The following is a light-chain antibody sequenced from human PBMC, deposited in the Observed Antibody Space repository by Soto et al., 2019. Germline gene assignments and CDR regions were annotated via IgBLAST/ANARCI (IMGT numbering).Light chain of an antibody. J-gene: IGLJ2*01. CDR1: SSDVGGYDR. V-gene: IGLV2-8*01. CDR2: GVT. CDR3: ASYGGRADMS. Sequence: QSALTQPPSASGSPGQSVTISCTGTSSDVGGYDRVSWFQQHPGKAPKLMIYGVTDRISGVPYRFSGSKSGNTASLTVSGLQAEDEADYYCASYGGRADMSFGGGTKVTVL.